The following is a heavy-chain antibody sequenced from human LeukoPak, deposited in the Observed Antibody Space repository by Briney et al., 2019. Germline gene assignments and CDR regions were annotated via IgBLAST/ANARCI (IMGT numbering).Heavy chain of an antibody. J-gene: IGHJ6*02. D-gene: IGHD3-10*01. CDR3: ARGSDITMVRGVIITTHMDV. CDR2: IGSSGGGI. CDR1: GFTFSTYT. V-gene: IGHV3-23*01. Sequence: GGSLRLSCAASGFTFSTYTMYWVRHPPGKRLEWVSIIGSSGGGIHYADSVKGRFTISRDNSKNALYLQMNSLRAEDTAVYYCARGSDITMVRGVIITTHMDVWGQGTTVTVSS.